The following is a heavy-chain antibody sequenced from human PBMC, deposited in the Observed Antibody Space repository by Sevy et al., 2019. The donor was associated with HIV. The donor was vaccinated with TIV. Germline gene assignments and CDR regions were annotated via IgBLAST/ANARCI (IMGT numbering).Heavy chain of an antibody. CDR2: ISSDVIRK. V-gene: IGHV3-30*09. D-gene: IGHD1-26*01. J-gene: IGHJ4*02. CDR1: GFNFSTYA. CDR3: ARDARWDAALPDY. Sequence: GGSLRLSCSVSGFNFSTYAMHWVRQAPGKGLEWVAVISSDVIRKYYGASVRGRFAISRDNCKNTLSLQMNSLRIEDTAVYYCARDARWDAALPDYWDQGTLVIVSS.